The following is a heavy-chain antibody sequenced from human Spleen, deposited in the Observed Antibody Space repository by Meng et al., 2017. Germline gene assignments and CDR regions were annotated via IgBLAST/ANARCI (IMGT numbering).Heavy chain of an antibody. D-gene: IGHD2-2*02. Sequence: ASVTVSCKASGYTFSSYGINWVRQAPGQGLEWMGWISAYNGNTNYAQKLQGRVTMTTDTSTSTAYMELRSLRSDDTAVYYGARDCSSTSCHTGTFDYWGQGTLVTVSS. J-gene: IGHJ4*02. V-gene: IGHV1-18*01. CDR2: ISAYNGNT. CDR1: GYTFSSYG. CDR3: ARDCSSTSCHTGTFDY.